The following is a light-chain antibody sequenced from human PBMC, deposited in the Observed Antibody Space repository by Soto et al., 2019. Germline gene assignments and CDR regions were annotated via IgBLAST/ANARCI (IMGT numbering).Light chain of an antibody. V-gene: IGLV2-14*01. Sequence: QSALTQPASVSGSPGQSITISCTGTSSDVGGYNYVSWYQQHPGKAPKLMIYDVSNRPSVVSIRFSGSKSGNTASLTISGLQAEDEADDYCSSYTSSSTLDLVFGGGTKVTVL. J-gene: IGLJ2*01. CDR2: DVS. CDR1: SSDVGGYNY. CDR3: SSYTSSSTLDLV.